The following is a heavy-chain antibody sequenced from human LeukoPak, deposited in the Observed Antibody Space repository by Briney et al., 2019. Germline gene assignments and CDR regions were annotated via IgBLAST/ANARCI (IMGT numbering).Heavy chain of an antibody. Sequence: GGSLRLSCAASGFTFSSYAMSWVRQAPGKGLEWVAVLSSDGTDKHYADSVKGRFTISRDNSKSTLYLQMNSLRGEDTAIYYCAKDLSGAADYYFDYWGQGTLVTVSS. CDR3: AKDLSGAADYYFDY. D-gene: IGHD6-19*01. V-gene: IGHV3-30-3*01. CDR1: GFTFSSYA. J-gene: IGHJ4*02. CDR2: LSSDGTDK.